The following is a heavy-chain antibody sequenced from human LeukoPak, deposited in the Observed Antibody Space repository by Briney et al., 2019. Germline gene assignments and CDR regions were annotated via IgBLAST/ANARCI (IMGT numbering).Heavy chain of an antibody. Sequence: ASVKVSCKASGYTFNSYDISWVRQGPGQGLEWMGWISGYNGNTNYAQKFQGRVTMTTDTSTSTAYMELRTLRSDDTAVYYCARGGSGTSVLYYYYGMDVWGQGTTVTVSS. D-gene: IGHD3-10*01. CDR2: ISGYNGNT. CDR3: ARGGSGTSVLYYYYGMDV. J-gene: IGHJ6*02. V-gene: IGHV1-18*01. CDR1: GYTFNSYD.